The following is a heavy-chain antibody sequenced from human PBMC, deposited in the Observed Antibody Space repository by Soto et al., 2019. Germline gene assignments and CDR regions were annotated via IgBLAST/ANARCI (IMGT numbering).Heavy chain of an antibody. V-gene: IGHV3-23*01. CDR2: ISGSGGST. J-gene: IGHJ5*02. CDR3: AKDLTVRGVISWFDP. CDR1: GFTFSSYA. D-gene: IGHD3-10*01. Sequence: PGGSLRLSCAASGFTFSSYAMSWVRQAPGKGLEWVSAISGSGGSTYYADSVKGRFTISRDNSKNTLYLQMNSLRAEDTAVYYCAKDLTVRGVISWFDPWGQGTLVTVSS.